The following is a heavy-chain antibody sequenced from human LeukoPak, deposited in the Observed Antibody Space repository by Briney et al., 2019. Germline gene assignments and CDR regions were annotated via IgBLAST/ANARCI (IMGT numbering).Heavy chain of an antibody. J-gene: IGHJ4*02. CDR1: GYTFTTYD. CDR3: ARGLGDYYDTSDYYYAVPAH. V-gene: IGHV1-8*01. CDR2: MNPNSGDT. D-gene: IGHD3-22*01. Sequence: ASVKVSCKASGYTFTTYDIAWVRQATGQGLEWMGWMNPNSGDTAYAQKFQGRVAMTRDTSISTAYMELSSLRSEDTAVYYCARGLGDYYDTSDYYYAVPAHWGQGTLVTVSS.